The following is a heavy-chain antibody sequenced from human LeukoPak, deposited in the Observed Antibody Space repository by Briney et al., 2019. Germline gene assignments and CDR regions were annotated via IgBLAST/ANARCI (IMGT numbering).Heavy chain of an antibody. D-gene: IGHD3-22*01. CDR3: ARERSGSSGYYSAIDY. CDR1: GFTFSSYW. Sequence: PGGSLRLSCVASGFTFSSYWMHWVRQPPGNGLVWVSRIGSDGSTTTYADSVKGRFTISRDNAKNTLYLQMNSLRAEDTAVYYCARERSGSSGYYSAIDYWGQGTLVTVSS. V-gene: IGHV3-74*01. CDR2: IGSDGSTT. J-gene: IGHJ4*02.